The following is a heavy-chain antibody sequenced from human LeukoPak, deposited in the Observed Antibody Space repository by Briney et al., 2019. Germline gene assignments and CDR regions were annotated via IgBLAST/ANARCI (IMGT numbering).Heavy chain of an antibody. CDR3: ARGGPYYYDSSGYWYYFDY. CDR1: GVSISSSNW. V-gene: IGHV4-4*02. J-gene: IGHJ4*02. Sequence: SETLSLTCAVSGVSISSSNWWSWVRQPPGQGLEWIGYIYYSGSTNYNPSLKSRVTMSVDTSKNQFSLKLSSVTAADTAVYYCARGGPYYYDSSGYWYYFDYWGQGTLVTVSS. D-gene: IGHD3-22*01. CDR2: IYYSGST.